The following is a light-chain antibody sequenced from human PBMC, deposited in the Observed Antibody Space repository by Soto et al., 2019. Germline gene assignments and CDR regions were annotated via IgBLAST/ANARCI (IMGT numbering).Light chain of an antibody. CDR1: QSIGDS. CDR3: QQYNGYSRT. CDR2: DVS. J-gene: IGKJ1*01. V-gene: IGKV1-5*01. Sequence: DIQMTQSPSTLSASVLDRFTITCRASQSIGDSLAWYQQKPGKAPYLLISDVSSLERGVPSRFSGSGSGTEFTLTISSMQPDDFATFYCQQYNGYSRTFGQGTKVDIK.